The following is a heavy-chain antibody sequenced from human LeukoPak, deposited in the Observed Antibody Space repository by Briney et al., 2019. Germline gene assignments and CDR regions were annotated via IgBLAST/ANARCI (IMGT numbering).Heavy chain of an antibody. CDR1: GGSISSSNW. V-gene: IGHV4-4*02. D-gene: IGHD3-10*01. CDR2: IYHGGST. CDR3: ARDPAVGVWFGELLT. Sequence: PSETLSLTCAVSGGSISSSNWWSWVRQPPGKGLEWIGEIYHGGSTNYNPSLKSRVTISVDTSKNQFSLKLSSVTAADTAVYYCARDPAVGVWFGELLTWGQGTLVTVSS. J-gene: IGHJ4*02.